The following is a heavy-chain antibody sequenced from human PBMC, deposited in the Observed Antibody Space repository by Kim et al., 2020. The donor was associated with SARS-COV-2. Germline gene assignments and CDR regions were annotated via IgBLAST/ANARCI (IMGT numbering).Heavy chain of an antibody. CDR3: ARGKGFYYGMDV. J-gene: IGHJ6*02. CDR1: GFTFSDHY. Sequence: GGSLRLSCAASGFTFSDHYMNWIRQAPGKGLEWVSYISNSGTTIYYIDSVRGRFTISRDNAKNSLSLQMDSLRAEDTAGYYCARGKGFYYGMDVWGQGTTVTVSS. V-gene: IGHV3-11*01. CDR2: ISNSGTTI.